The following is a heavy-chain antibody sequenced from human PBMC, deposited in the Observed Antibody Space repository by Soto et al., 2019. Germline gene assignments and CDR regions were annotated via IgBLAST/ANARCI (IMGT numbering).Heavy chain of an antibody. CDR1: AFTFSSYW. D-gene: IGHD3-16*01. J-gene: IGHJ6*04. Sequence: EVQLVESGGGLVQPGGSLRLSCAASAFTFSSYWMNWVRQAPGKGPVWVSRINSDGSITGYADSGKGRFTISRDNAKNTLYVQMNSLSARATAAYSCARRGQFAHYGGLDVWGEGTTVTVSS. V-gene: IGHV3-74*01. CDR2: INSDGSIT. CDR3: ARRGQFAHYGGLDV.